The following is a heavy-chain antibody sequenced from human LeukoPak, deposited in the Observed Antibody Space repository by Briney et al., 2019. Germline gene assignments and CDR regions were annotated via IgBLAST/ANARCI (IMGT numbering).Heavy chain of an antibody. CDR2: IYTSGST. D-gene: IGHD3-22*01. CDR3: ARDQYYYDSSGYSPFDY. Sequence: PSETLSLTCTVSGGSISSGSYYWSWIRQPAGKGLEWIGRIYTSGSTNYNPSLKSRATMSVDTSKNQFSLKLRSVTAADTAVYYCARDQYYYDSSGYSPFDYWGQGTLVTVSS. J-gene: IGHJ4*02. CDR1: GGSISSGSYY. V-gene: IGHV4-61*02.